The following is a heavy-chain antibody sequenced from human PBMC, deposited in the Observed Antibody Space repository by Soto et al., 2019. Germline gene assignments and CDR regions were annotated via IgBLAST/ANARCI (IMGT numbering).Heavy chain of an antibody. CDR2: IRSKAYGGTT. D-gene: IGHD3-22*01. Sequence: PGGSLRLSCTASGFTFGDYAMSWFRQAPGKGLEWVGFIRSKAYGGTTEYAASVKGRFTISRDDSKSIAYLQMNSLKTEDTAVYYCTRDFDRYYYDSSGLGAFDYWGQGTLVTVSS. J-gene: IGHJ4*02. CDR3: TRDFDRYYYDSSGLGAFDY. CDR1: GFTFGDYA. V-gene: IGHV3-49*03.